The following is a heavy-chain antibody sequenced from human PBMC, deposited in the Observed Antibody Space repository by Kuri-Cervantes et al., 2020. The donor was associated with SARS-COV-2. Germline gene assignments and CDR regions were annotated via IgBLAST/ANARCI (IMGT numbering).Heavy chain of an antibody. V-gene: IGHV4-38-2*02. D-gene: IGHD2-8*01. CDR2: INHSGST. CDR1: GYSISSGYY. Sequence: GSLRLSCTVSGYSISSGYYWSWIRQPPGKGLEWIGEINHSGSTNYNPSLKSRVTISVDTSKNQFSLKLSSVTAADTAVYYCARALYLVDYWGQGTLVTVSS. J-gene: IGHJ4*02. CDR3: ARALYLVDY.